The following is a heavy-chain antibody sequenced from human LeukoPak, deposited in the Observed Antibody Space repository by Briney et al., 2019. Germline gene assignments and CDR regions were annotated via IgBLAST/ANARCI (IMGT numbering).Heavy chain of an antibody. V-gene: IGHV1-2*02. CDR3: ARAADGYSYGYGLFDY. CDR1: GYTFTGYY. D-gene: IGHD5-18*01. Sequence: ASVKVSCKASGYTFTGYYMHWVRQASGQGLEWMGWINPNSGGTNYAQKFQGRVTMTRDTSISTAYMELSRLRSDDTAVYYRARAADGYSYGYGLFDYWGQGTLVTVSS. J-gene: IGHJ4*02. CDR2: INPNSGGT.